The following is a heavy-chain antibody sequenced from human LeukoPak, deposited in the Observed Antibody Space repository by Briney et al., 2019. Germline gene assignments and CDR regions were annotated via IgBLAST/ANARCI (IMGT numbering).Heavy chain of an antibody. CDR2: IIPIIGTA. D-gene: IGHD6-13*01. CDR1: GGTFSSYA. Sequence: ASVKVSCKASGGTFSSYAISWVRQAPGQGLEWMGGIIPIIGTANYAQKFQGRVTITADESTSTAYMELSSLRSEDTAVYYCARVPIAAAGTDAFDIWGQGTMVTVSS. CDR3: ARVPIAAAGTDAFDI. J-gene: IGHJ3*02. V-gene: IGHV1-69*13.